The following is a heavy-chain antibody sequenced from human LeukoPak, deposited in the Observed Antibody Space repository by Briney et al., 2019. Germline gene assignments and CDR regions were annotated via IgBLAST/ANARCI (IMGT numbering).Heavy chain of an antibody. J-gene: IGHJ6*03. CDR2: IYTSGST. Sequence: NPSQTLSLTCTVSGGSISSGSYYWSWIRQPAGKGLEWIGRIYTSGSTNYNPSLKSRVTISVDTSKNQFSLKLSSVTAADTAVYYCARDGSGGGYYYYMDVWGKGTTVTVSS. V-gene: IGHV4-61*02. D-gene: IGHD3-16*01. CDR3: ARDGSGGGYYYYMDV. CDR1: GGSISSGSYY.